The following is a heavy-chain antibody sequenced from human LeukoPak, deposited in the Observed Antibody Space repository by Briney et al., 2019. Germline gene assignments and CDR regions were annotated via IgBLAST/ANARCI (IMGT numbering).Heavy chain of an antibody. V-gene: IGHV4-38-2*02. D-gene: IGHD2-2*01. CDR1: GYSISSGYY. Sequence: SETLSLTCTVSGYSISSGYYWGWIRQPPGKGLEYLGYIYYSGSTNYNPSLKSRVTISVDMSKNQFSLRLSSVTAADTAAYYCAGFTGVPAGTYYYHYIDVWGKGTTVTVSS. CDR2: IYYSGST. CDR3: AGFTGVPAGTYYYHYIDV. J-gene: IGHJ6*03.